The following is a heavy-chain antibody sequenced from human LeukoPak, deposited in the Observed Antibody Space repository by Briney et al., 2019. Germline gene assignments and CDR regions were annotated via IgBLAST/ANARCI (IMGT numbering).Heavy chain of an antibody. Sequence: GGSLRLSCAASGFTFSGYEMNWVRQAPGKGLEWVSYISSSGSTIYNADSVKGRFTISRDNAKNSLYLQMNSLRDEDTAVYYCAREGRGVVATFDTWGQGTLVTVSS. CDR2: ISSSGSTI. CDR1: GFTFSGYE. CDR3: AREGRGVVATFDT. D-gene: IGHD5-12*01. V-gene: IGHV3-48*03. J-gene: IGHJ4*02.